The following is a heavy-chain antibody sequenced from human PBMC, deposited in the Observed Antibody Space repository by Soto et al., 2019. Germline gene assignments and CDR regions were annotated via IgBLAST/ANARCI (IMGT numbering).Heavy chain of an antibody. CDR1: GGSISSGGYY. CDR2: IYYSGST. Sequence: SETLSLTCTVSGGSISSGGYYWSWIRQHPGKGLEWIGYIYYSGSTYYNPSLKSRVTISVDTSKNQFSLKLSSVTAADTAVYYCARSPSWGSSPNWFDPWGQGTLVTVSS. D-gene: IGHD7-27*01. J-gene: IGHJ5*02. CDR3: ARSPSWGSSPNWFDP. V-gene: IGHV4-31*03.